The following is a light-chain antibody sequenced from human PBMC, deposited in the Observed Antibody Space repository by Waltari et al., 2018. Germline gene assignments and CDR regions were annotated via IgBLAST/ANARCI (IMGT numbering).Light chain of an antibody. CDR1: QEIGSH. CDR2: AAS. J-gene: IGKJ4*01. CDR3: LQLYSFPLT. Sequence: YRDSQEIGSHFPWYQQKPGKAAELLSYAASTSESGVSPGFGGRGSGTDFNLNFSTLQPGDFAAFCCLQLYSFPLTFGGGTTVAIK. V-gene: IGKV1-9*01.